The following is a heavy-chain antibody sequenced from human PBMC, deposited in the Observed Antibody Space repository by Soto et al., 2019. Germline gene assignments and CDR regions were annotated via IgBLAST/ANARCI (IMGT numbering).Heavy chain of an antibody. J-gene: IGHJ4*02. D-gene: IGHD1-26*01. CDR1: GGTSTIYT. CDR3: ATEKYGAGRVGVYF. Sequence: QVPLVQSGAEVKKPGSSMKVSCEASGGTSTIYTITWVRQAPGQGLEWMGRIVPLLGVTNYARNFQGRVTINADTSTGTVYMELISLRFEDTAVYYCATEKYGAGRVGVYFWGQGTQVTVSS. V-gene: IGHV1-69*08. CDR2: IVPLLGVT.